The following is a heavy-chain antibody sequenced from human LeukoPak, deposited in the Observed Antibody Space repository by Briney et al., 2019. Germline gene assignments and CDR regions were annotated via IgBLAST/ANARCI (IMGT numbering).Heavy chain of an antibody. J-gene: IGHJ4*02. D-gene: IGHD2-21*02. CDR1: GFTFSSYW. CDR3: ARGPDLAYCGGDCYSFGY. CDR2: INSDGSST. V-gene: IGHV3-74*01. Sequence: PGGSLRLSCAASGFTFSSYWMHWVRQAPGKGLVWVSRINSDGSSTSYADSVKGRFTISRDNAKNTLYLQMNSLRAEDTAVYYCARGPDLAYCGGDCYSFGYWGQGTLVTVSP.